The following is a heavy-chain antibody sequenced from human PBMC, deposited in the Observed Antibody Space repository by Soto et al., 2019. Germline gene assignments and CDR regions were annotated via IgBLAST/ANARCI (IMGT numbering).Heavy chain of an antibody. CDR3: ARGLFSSGLPNDAFEI. D-gene: IGHD6-19*01. CDR1: GYTFTSYA. J-gene: IGHJ3*02. Sequence: ASVKVSCKASGYTFTSYAMHWVRQAPGQRLEWMGWINAGNGNTKYSQKFQGRVTITRDTSASTAYMELSSLRSEDTAVYYCARGLFSSGLPNDAFEIWGQGTMVTVSS. CDR2: INAGNGNT. V-gene: IGHV1-3*01.